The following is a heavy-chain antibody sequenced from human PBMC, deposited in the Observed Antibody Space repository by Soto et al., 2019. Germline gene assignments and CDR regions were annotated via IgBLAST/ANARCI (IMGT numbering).Heavy chain of an antibody. CDR1: GFSLSNAGLG. V-gene: IGHV2-26*04. D-gene: IGHD6-13*01. Sequence: QVTVKESGPVLVKPTETLTLTCTVSGFSLSNAGLGVSWIRQPPGKALEWLAHIFSNDEKSYSTSLKSRLTISKDTSKSQVALIMTNMDPVDTATYYCASTYSTSWYWFDPWGQGILVTVSS. J-gene: IGHJ5*02. CDR2: IFSNDEK. CDR3: ASTYSTSWYWFDP.